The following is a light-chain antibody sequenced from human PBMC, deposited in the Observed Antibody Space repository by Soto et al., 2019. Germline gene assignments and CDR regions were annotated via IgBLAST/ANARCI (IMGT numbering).Light chain of an antibody. V-gene: IGKV3-15*01. CDR2: DAS. CDR3: QQYDNWPLT. J-gene: IGKJ4*01. CDR1: QSVNIH. Sequence: EIVMTQSPGTLSESPGERVTLSCRASQSVNIHLACYQQKPGQAPRLLIYDASARVTGIPARFSGGGSGTEFTLTISSLQSEDFAVYYCQQYDNWPLTFGGGTKVQIK.